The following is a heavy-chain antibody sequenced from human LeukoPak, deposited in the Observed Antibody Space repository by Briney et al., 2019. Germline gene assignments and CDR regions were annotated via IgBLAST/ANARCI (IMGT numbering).Heavy chain of an antibody. CDR3: ATGWFYGTNTYSRARQLDY. V-gene: IGHV3-30*02. CDR1: GFTFSSYG. D-gene: IGHD2-8*01. J-gene: IGHJ4*02. Sequence: PGGSLRLSCAASGFTFSSYGMHWVRQAPGKGLEWVAFIRYDGSNKYYADSVKGRFTISRDNSKNTLYLQMNSLRAEDTAVYYCATGWFYGTNTYSRARQLDYWGQGSLVTVSS. CDR2: IRYDGSNK.